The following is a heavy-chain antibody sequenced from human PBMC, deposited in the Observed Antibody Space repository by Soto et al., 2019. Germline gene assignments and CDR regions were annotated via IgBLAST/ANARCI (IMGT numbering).Heavy chain of an antibody. Sequence: EVQLLESGGGSVQPGKSLRLSCAASGFTFSSYAISWVRQAAGKGLGSVSVISGSGGSTYYADSVKGRFTISRDNSKNTLYLQMNNLRAEDTAVSSCAKGLPERRSAYYRYNWFDPWGQGTLVTVSS. J-gene: IGHJ5*02. D-gene: IGHD3-3*01. V-gene: IGHV3-23*01. CDR3: AKGLPERRSAYYRYNWFDP. CDR2: ISGSGGST. CDR1: GFTFSSYA.